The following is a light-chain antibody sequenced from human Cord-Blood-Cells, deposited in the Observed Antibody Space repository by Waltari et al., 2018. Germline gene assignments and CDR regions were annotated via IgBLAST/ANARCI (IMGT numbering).Light chain of an antibody. CDR3: QQRSNWPPFP. CDR2: DAS. V-gene: IGKV3-11*01. Sequence: EIVLTQSLATLSSTLGDRATLSCRASQSVSSYLAWYQQKPGQAPKLLIYDASNRATGIPARFSVSGSGTDFTLTISSLEPEDFAVYYCQQRSNWPPFPFGPGTKVDIK. CDR1: QSVSSY. J-gene: IGKJ3*01.